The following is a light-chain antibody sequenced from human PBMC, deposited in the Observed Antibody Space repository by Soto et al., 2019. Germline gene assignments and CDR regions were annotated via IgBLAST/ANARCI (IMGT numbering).Light chain of an antibody. CDR1: QNIDNNY. J-gene: IGKJ1*01. Sequence: EVVLTQSPGTLSLSPGEGATLSCRASQNIDNNYLAWYQQKPGQPPRLLIYGASNRATGIPARFSGSGSGTEFALTISSLQSEDFALYYCQQYGSSGTFGQGTKVDIK. CDR2: GAS. CDR3: QQYGSSGT. V-gene: IGKV3-20*01.